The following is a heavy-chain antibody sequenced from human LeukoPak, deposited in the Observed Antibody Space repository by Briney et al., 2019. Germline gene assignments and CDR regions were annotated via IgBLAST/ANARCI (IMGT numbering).Heavy chain of an antibody. V-gene: IGHV5-51*01. D-gene: IGHD3-10*01. CDR3: ARHPAMVRGVFYYYYGMDV. CDR1: GYSFTGYW. CDR2: IYPGDSDT. J-gene: IGHJ6*02. Sequence: GESLKISCKGSGYSFTGYWIGWVRQMPGKGLEWMGIIYPGDSDTRYSPSFQGQVTISADKSISTAYLQWSSLKASDTAMYYCARHPAMVRGVFYYYYGMDVWGQGTTVTVSS.